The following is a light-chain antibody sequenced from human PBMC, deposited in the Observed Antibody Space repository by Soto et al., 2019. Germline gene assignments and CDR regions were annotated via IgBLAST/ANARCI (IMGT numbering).Light chain of an antibody. CDR1: QSVSSSY. CDR3: QQYGSSFT. Sequence: EIVLTQSPGTLSLSPGERATLSCRASQSVSSSYLAWYQQKPGQAPRLLIYGASSRATGIPDRFSGSGSGTVFTLTISRLETEDFAVYYCQQYGSSFTFGPGTKVDIK. J-gene: IGKJ3*01. V-gene: IGKV3-20*01. CDR2: GAS.